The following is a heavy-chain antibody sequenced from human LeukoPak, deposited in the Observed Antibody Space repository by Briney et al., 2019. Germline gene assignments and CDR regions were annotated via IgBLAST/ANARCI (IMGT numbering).Heavy chain of an antibody. Sequence: PSETLSLTCTVSGGSISSYYWSWIRQPAGKGLEWIGRIYTSGSTNYNPSLKSRVTMSVDTSKNQFSLKLSSVTAADTAVYYCARDSENTSSFDFQHWGQGTLVTVSS. V-gene: IGHV4-4*07. CDR3: ARDSENTSSFDFQH. CDR2: IYTSGST. CDR1: GGSISSYY. J-gene: IGHJ1*01. D-gene: IGHD3-3*02.